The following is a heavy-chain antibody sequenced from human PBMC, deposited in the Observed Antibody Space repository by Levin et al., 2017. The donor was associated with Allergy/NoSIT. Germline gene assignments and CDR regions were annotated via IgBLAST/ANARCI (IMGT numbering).Heavy chain of an antibody. Sequence: GGSLRLSCGASGFRFGDHAMHWIRQAPGMGLEWVAGINSKSDDIGYAPSVKGRFTISRDNAKNSLFLQMNSLTAEDTAFYYCVKRGTSMSFDYWGQGTLVTVSS. D-gene: IGHD2/OR15-2a*01. J-gene: IGHJ4*02. CDR1: GFRFGDHA. V-gene: IGHV3-9*01. CDR3: VKRGTSMSFDY. CDR2: INSKSDDI.